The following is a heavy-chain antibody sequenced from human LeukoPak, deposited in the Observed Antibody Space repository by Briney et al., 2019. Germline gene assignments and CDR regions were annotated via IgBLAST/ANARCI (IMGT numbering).Heavy chain of an antibody. Sequence: GRSLRLTCAASGFTFSSYGMHWVRQAPGKGLEWVAVISYDGSNKYYADSVKGRFTISRDNSKNTLYLQMNSLRAEDTAVYYCAKDGSIAAAGTQGYWGQGTLVTVSS. CDR1: GFTFSSYG. V-gene: IGHV3-30*18. J-gene: IGHJ4*02. D-gene: IGHD6-13*01. CDR3: AKDGSIAAAGTQGY. CDR2: ISYDGSNK.